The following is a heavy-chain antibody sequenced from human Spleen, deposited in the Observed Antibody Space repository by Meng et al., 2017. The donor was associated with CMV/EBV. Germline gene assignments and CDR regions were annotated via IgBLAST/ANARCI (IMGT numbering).Heavy chain of an antibody. D-gene: IGHD6-6*01. V-gene: IGHV1-2*02. CDR1: GYTFTGYY. J-gene: IGHJ5*02. Sequence: SGYTFTGYYIQWVRQAPGQGLEWMGWINPNSGGTNYAENFQGRVIITRDTSISTAYMELSRLRSDDTAVYYCARVKEYNRSFGWFDPWGQGTLVTVSS. CDR3: ARVKEYNRSFGWFDP. CDR2: INPNSGGT.